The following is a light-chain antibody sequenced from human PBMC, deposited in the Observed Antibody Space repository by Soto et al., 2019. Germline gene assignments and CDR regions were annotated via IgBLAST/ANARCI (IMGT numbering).Light chain of an antibody. CDR1: QSVSSK. CDR2: DAS. V-gene: IGKV3-15*01. J-gene: IGKJ1*01. Sequence: EIVMTQSPATLSVSPGERATLSCRTSQSVSSKLAWYQQKPGRAPRLLIYDASTRATGIPARFSGSGSGTEFTLSISSLQSEDFAVYYCQQYNDWRTFGQGTKVEIK. CDR3: QQYNDWRT.